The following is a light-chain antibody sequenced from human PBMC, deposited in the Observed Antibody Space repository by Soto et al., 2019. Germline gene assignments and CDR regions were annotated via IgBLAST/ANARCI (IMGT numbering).Light chain of an antibody. V-gene: IGKV1-39*01. CDR3: QQSYSTLGLA. CDR1: QSMSSY. J-gene: IGKJ4*01. CDR2: AAS. Sequence: DIQMTQSPSSLSASVGDRFTITCRASQSMSSYLNWYQQKPGKAPKLLIYAASSLQSGVPSRFSGSGSGTDFTLTISSLQPEDFATYYCQQSYSTLGLAFGGGTKVEIK.